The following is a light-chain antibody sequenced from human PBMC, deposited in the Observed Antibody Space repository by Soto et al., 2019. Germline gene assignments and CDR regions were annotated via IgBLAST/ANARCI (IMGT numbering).Light chain of an antibody. CDR3: SSYAGSITVVV. Sequence: QSALTQPASVSGSPGQSITISCTGTSSDVGSYNLVSWYQQHPGKAPKLMIYEGSKRPSGVSNRFSGSKSGNTASLTISGLQAEDEADYYCSSYAGSITVVVFGGGTKLTVL. CDR1: SSDVGSYNL. CDR2: EGS. V-gene: IGLV2-23*03. J-gene: IGLJ2*01.